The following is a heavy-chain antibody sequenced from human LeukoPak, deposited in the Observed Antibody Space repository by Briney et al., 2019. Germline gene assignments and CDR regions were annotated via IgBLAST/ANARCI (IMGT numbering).Heavy chain of an antibody. V-gene: IGHV3-30*04. CDR3: ARGSSGWPFDY. CDR2: ISYDESNK. D-gene: IGHD6-19*01. J-gene: IGHJ4*02. Sequence: QPGRFLRLSCAASGFTFSNYAMHWARQAPGKGLEWVAYISYDESNKYYTDSVKGRFTISRDNSKNTLYLQMNSLRAEDTGVYYCARGSSGWPFDYWGQGTLVAVSS. CDR1: GFTFSNYA.